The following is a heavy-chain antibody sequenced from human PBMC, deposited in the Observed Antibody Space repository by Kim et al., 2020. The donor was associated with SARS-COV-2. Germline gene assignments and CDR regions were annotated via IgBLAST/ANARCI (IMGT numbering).Heavy chain of an antibody. J-gene: IGHJ4*02. CDR2: INHSGST. D-gene: IGHD2-15*01. V-gene: IGHV4-34*01. CDR1: GGSFSGYY. Sequence: SETLSLTCAVYGGSFSGYYWSWIRQPPGKGLEWIGEINHSGSTNYNPSLKSRVTISVDTSKNQFSLKLSSVTAADTAVYYCARGGTGYCSGGSCYSSLYGPIDYWGQGTLVTVSS. CDR3: ARGGTGYCSGGSCYSSLYGPIDY.